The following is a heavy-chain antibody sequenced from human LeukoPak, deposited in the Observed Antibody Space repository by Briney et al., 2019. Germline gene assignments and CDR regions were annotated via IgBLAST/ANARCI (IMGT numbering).Heavy chain of an antibody. J-gene: IGHJ4*02. Sequence: GESLKISCKGSGYSFSRYWIGWVRQMPRKALEWMGIIYPGDSDTRYSPSFQGQVSISADKSISTAYLQWSSLRASDTAMYYCARVFDDGDNFDYWGQGTLVTVSS. D-gene: IGHD4-17*01. CDR3: ARVFDDGDNFDY. V-gene: IGHV5-51*01. CDR1: GYSFSRYW. CDR2: IYPGDSDT.